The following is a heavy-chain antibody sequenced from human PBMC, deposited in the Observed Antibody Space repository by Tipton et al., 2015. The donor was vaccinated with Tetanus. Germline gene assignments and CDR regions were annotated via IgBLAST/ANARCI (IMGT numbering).Heavy chain of an antibody. Sequence: TLSLTCTVSGGSISSYYWSWIRQPPGKGLEWIGYIYYSGSTNYNPSLKSRVTTSVDTSKNQFSLKLSSVTAADTAVYYCAREQWLYPYYYYGMDVWGQGTTVTVSS. CDR2: IYYSGST. CDR1: GGSISSYY. J-gene: IGHJ6*02. CDR3: AREQWLYPYYYYGMDV. D-gene: IGHD6-19*01. V-gene: IGHV4-59*01.